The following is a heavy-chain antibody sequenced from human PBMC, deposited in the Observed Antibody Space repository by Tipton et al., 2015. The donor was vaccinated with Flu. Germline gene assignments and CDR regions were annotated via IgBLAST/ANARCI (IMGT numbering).Heavy chain of an antibody. CDR2: MFYSGRT. D-gene: IGHD3-22*01. Sequence: TLSLTCTVSGGSVSTYYWSWIRQSPGKGLEWIGHMFYSGRTNYNPSLKSRVTISIDASKNQFSLKLTSVTAADTAVYYCARLSRSWSSGPGWFDPWGQGTLVTVSS. J-gene: IGHJ5*02. V-gene: IGHV4-59*02. CDR3: ARLSRSWSSGPGWFDP. CDR1: GGSVSTYY.